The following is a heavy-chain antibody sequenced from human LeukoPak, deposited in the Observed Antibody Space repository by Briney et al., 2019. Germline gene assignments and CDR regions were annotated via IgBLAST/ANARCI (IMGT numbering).Heavy chain of an antibody. CDR3: ASCPLIWFGELSFPQPPQDV. CDR2: IYYSGST. D-gene: IGHD3-10*01. Sequence: PSETLSLTCTVSGGSISSSSYYWGWIRQPPGKGLEWIGSIYYSGSTYYNPSLKSRVTISVDTSKNQFSLKLSSVTAADTAVYYCASCPLIWFGELSFPQPPQDVWGQGTTVTVSS. V-gene: IGHV4-39*07. CDR1: GGSISSSSYY. J-gene: IGHJ6*02.